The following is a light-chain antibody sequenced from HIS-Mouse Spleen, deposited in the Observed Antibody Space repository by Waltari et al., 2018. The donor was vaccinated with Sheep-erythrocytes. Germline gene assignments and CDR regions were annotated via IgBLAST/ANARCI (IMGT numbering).Light chain of an antibody. J-gene: IGLJ2*01. CDR3: NSRDSSGNHLGVV. CDR1: SLRSYY. CDR2: GKN. V-gene: IGLV3-19*01. Sequence: SSELTQDPAVSVALGQTVRITCQGDSLRSYYASWFQQKPGQAPVLVIYGKNNRPPGIPDRLSGSSSGTTASLTITGAQAEDEADFYCNSRDSSGNHLGVVFGGGTKLTVL.